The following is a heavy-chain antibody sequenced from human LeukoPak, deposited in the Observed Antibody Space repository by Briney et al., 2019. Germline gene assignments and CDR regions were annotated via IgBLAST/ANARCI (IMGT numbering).Heavy chain of an antibody. CDR3: ARVSPRIAAAGTPSFTDY. D-gene: IGHD6-13*01. CDR2: INHSGST. V-gene: IGHV4-34*01. CDR1: GASISSYY. Sequence: SETLSLTCTVSGASISSYYWSWIRQPPGKGLEWIGEINHSGSTNYNPSLKSRVTISVDTSKNQFSLKLSSVTAADTAVYYCARVSPRIAAAGTPSFTDYWGQGTLVTVSS. J-gene: IGHJ4*02.